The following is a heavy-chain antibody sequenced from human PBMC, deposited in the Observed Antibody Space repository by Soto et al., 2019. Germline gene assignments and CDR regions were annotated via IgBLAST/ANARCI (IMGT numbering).Heavy chain of an antibody. Sequence: QVQLRESGPGLLKPSETLSLTCTVSGDSVSSDGYFWTWVRQPPGKGLEWIAYISYTGDTNYNPSLKSRVTISVDTSRNQFSLKVTSVTAADTAMYFWTRIVVGVTTDSWGQGTLVTVAS. D-gene: IGHD1-26*01. CDR1: GDSVSSDGYF. CDR2: ISYTGDT. CDR3: TRIVVGVTTDS. J-gene: IGHJ4*02. V-gene: IGHV4-61*08.